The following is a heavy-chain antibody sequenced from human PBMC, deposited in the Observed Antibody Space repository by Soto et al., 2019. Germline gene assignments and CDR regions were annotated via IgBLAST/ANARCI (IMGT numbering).Heavy chain of an antibody. CDR3: ARRGYYYDSSGYYGLFDY. Sequence: SETLSLTCTVSGGSISSYYWSWIRQPPGKGLEWIGYIYYSGSTNYNPSLKSRVTISVDTSKNQFSLKLSSVTAADTAVYYCARRGYYYDSSGYYGLFDYWGQGALVTVSS. CDR2: IYYSGST. J-gene: IGHJ4*02. D-gene: IGHD3-22*01. V-gene: IGHV4-59*01. CDR1: GGSISSYY.